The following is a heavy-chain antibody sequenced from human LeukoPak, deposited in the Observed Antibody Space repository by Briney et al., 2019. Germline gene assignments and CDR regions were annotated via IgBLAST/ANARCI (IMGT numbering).Heavy chain of an antibody. CDR2: INTNTGNP. V-gene: IGHV7-4-1*02. CDR3: GRDPKLGIRGYTYGYIDF. Sequence: ASVKVSCKTSGYTFTTYAISWVRRAPGQGLEWMGWINTNTGNPTYAQGFFTGRYVFSLDTSVNTAYLQITGLKADDTAVYYCGRDPKLGIRGYTYGYIDFWGQGTLVTVA. CDR1: GYTFTTYA. D-gene: IGHD5-18*01. J-gene: IGHJ4*02.